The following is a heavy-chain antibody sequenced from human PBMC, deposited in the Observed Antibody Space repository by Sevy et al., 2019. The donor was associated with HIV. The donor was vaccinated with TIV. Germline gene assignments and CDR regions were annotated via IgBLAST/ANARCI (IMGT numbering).Heavy chain of an antibody. V-gene: IGHV3-74*01. CDR2: INSDGNYR. CDR1: GFTFSTYW. D-gene: IGHD1-26*01. Sequence: GGSLRLSCAASGFTFSTYWMHWVRQAPGKGLVWVSRINSDGNYRSYVESVEGRFTISRDNAQNKLFLQMGSLRVEDTAVYYCARESRGSLEGFDIWGQGTMVTVSS. J-gene: IGHJ3*02. CDR3: ARESRGSLEGFDI.